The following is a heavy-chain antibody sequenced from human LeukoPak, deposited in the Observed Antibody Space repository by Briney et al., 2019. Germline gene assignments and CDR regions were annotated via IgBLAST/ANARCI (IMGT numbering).Heavy chain of an antibody. Sequence: ASVKVSCKVSGYTLTELSIHWVRQAPGKGLEWMGGFDPEDGGTIYAQKFQGRVTMTEDTSTDTAYMELSSLRSEDTAVYYCATAPLYSGRYYRHMDVWGKGTTVTVSS. CDR3: ATAPLYSGRYYRHMDV. D-gene: IGHD1-26*01. CDR2: FDPEDGGT. J-gene: IGHJ6*03. CDR1: GYTLTELS. V-gene: IGHV1-24*01.